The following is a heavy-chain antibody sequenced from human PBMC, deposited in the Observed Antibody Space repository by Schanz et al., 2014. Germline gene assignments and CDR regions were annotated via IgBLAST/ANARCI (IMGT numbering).Heavy chain of an antibody. J-gene: IGHJ4*02. Sequence: VQLVESGGGLVKRGGSLRLSCAASGFTFSDHYMDWARQAPGKWLEWVSAISGSGGSTYYADSVKGRFTISRDNSKNTLYLQMNSLRAEDTAVYYCAKDPSHGGYDYYFDYWGQGTLVTVSS. D-gene: IGHD5-12*01. CDR3: AKDPSHGGYDYYFDY. V-gene: IGHV3-23*04. CDR2: ISGSGGST. CDR1: GFTFSDHY.